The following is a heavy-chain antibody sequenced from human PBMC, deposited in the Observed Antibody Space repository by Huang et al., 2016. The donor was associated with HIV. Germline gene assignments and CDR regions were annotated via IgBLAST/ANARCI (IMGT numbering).Heavy chain of an antibody. Sequence: EVQLLESGGGLVQPGGSLRLSCAASGFAFSTFGMTWVRPAPGKGLEWVSGITSNGNTYYADSVKGRFTVSRDNSKDTLYFQMNSLRADDTAIYYCAKYSGNYEYFQHWGQGTLVSVSS. D-gene: IGHD1-26*01. V-gene: IGHV3-23*01. CDR3: AKYSGNYEYFQH. J-gene: IGHJ1*01. CDR1: GFAFSTFG. CDR2: ITSNGNT.